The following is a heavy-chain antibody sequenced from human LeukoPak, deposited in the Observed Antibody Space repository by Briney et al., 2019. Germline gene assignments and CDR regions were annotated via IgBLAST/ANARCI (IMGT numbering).Heavy chain of an antibody. Sequence: ASVKVACKASGYTFTNYYMHWVRQAPRQGLEWMGIINPSGGSTSYAQKFQGRVTMTRDTSTSTVYMELSSLRSEDTAVYYCARTRYCSGGSCYSGPLDYWGPGTLVTVSS. D-gene: IGHD2-15*01. J-gene: IGHJ4*02. CDR2: INPSGGST. CDR3: ARTRYCSGGSCYSGPLDY. CDR1: GYTFTNYY. V-gene: IGHV1-46*01.